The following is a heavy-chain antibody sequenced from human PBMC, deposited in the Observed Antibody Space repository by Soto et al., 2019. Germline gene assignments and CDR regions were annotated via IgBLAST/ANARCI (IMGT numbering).Heavy chain of an antibody. CDR2: ISYDGSNK. CDR1: GFTFSSYA. J-gene: IGHJ4*02. D-gene: IGHD6-19*01. CDR3: ARDLSSGWYSGGDY. V-gene: IGHV3-30-3*01. Sequence: GGSLRLSCAASGFTFSSYAMHWVRQAPGKGLEWVAVISYDGSNKYYAASVKGRFTISRDNSKNTLYLQMNSLRAEDTAVYYCARDLSSGWYSGGDYWGQGTLVTVSS.